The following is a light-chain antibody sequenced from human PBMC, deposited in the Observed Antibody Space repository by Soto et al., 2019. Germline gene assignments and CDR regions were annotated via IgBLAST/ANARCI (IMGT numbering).Light chain of an antibody. CDR1: QDISHY. Sequence: EIQATQAPSSVSASVGDIDTITCRASQDISHYLARYQQKPGKAPKLLIYGESSLQSGVTSRFSGSGSGTEFTITIRSLQPEDFATYYCKKSYSTPGNFGQGTQLEIK. J-gene: IGKJ5*01. CDR2: GES. V-gene: IGKV1-12*01. CDR3: KKSYSTPGN.